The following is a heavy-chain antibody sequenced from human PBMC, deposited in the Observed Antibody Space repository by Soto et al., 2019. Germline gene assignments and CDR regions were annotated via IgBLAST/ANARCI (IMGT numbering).Heavy chain of an antibody. D-gene: IGHD5-18*01. J-gene: IGHJ4*02. CDR1: GGSISSSSYY. CDR2: IYYSGST. Sequence: QLQLQESGPGLVKPSETLSLTCTVSGGSISSSSYYWGWIRQPPGKGLEWIGSIYYSGSTYYNPSLKSRVTISVDTSKNQFSLKLSSVTAAGTAVYYCARQINVDTAMVDYWGQGTLVTVSS. CDR3: ARQINVDTAMVDY. V-gene: IGHV4-39*01.